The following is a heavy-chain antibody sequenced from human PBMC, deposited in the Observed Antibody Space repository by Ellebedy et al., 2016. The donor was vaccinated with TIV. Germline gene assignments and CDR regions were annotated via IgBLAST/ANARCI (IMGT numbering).Heavy chain of an antibody. CDR2: INPNSGGT. V-gene: IGHV1-2*02. D-gene: IGHD3-22*01. J-gene: IGHJ4*02. CDR3: AAGPSGYYLVGVDY. CDR1: GYTFTGYY. Sequence: ASVKVSCXASGYTFTGYYMHWVRQAPGQGLEWMGWINPNSGGTNYAQKFQGRVTMTRDTSISTAYMELSRLRSDDTAVYYCAAGPSGYYLVGVDYWGQGTLVTVSS.